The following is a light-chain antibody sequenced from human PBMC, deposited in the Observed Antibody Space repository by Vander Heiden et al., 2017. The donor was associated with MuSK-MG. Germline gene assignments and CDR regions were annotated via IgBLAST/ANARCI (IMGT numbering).Light chain of an antibody. CDR3: QQRSNWPIT. V-gene: IGKV3-11*01. CDR2: EAT. J-gene: IGKJ5*01. CDR1: QSVSSY. Sequence: EVVFTQSPATLSLSPGERATLSCRASQSVSSYLAWDKQKPGQAPRLLIYEATNRATGIPARFSGSGSGTDFTLTISSLETEDFAVYYCQQRSNWPITFGQGTRLEIK.